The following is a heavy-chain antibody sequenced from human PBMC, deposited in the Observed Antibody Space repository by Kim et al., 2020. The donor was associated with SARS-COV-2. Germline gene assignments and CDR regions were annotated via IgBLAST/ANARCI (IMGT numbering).Heavy chain of an antibody. CDR1: GDSIRSGGFY. J-gene: IGHJ5*02. V-gene: IGHV4-31*03. CDR2: IYYSGST. Sequence: SETLSLTCTISGDSIRSGGFYWSWLRQHPGKGLEWIGYIYYSGSTYYNPSLKDRLTMSVDTSKNQFSLSLTSVTVADTAIYYCARGGVVVTAIRSDPWGQGILVTVSS. CDR3: ARGGVVVTAIRSDP. D-gene: IGHD2-21*02.